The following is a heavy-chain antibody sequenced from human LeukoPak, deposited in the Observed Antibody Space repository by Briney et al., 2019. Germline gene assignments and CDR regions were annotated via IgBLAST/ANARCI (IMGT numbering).Heavy chain of an antibody. CDR1: GFTFSSQW. V-gene: IGHV3-74*01. D-gene: IGHD5-24*01. J-gene: IGHJ4*02. CDR2: INNDGSST. CDR3: ARGTWRDGYNCLKN. Sequence: GGSLRLSYAASGFTFSSQWMHWVRQAPGKGLVWVSRINNDGSSTTYADSVKGRFTISRDNAKNTLYLQMNSLRAEDTAVYYCARGTWRDGYNCLKNWGQGTLVTVSS.